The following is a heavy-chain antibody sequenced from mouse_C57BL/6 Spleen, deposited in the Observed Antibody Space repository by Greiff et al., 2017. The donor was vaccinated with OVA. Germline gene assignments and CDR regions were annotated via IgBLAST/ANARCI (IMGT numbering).Heavy chain of an antibody. V-gene: IGHV1-55*01. CDR1: GYTFTSYW. CDR2: IYPGSGST. D-gene: IGHD2-1*01. CDR3: ARGIYYVNYVWYCDV. J-gene: IGHJ1*03. Sequence: VKLQQPGAELVKPGASVKMSCKASGYTFTSYWITWVKQRPGQGLEWIGDIYPGSGSTNYNEKFKSKATLTVDTSSSTAYMQLSSLTSEDSAVYYCARGIYYVNYVWYCDVWGTGTTVTVSS.